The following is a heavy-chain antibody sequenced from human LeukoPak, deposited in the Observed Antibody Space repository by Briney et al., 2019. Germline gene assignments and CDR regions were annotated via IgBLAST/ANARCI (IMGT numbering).Heavy chain of an antibody. J-gene: IGHJ4*02. CDR3: AKKGSSYGDLVSGPSDY. Sequence: GGSLRLSCAASGFTFSSYEMNWVRQAPGKGLEWVSSISSSSSYIYYADSVKGRFTISRDNAKNSLYLQMNSLRAEDTAVYYCAKKGSSYGDLVSGPSDYWGQGTLVTVSS. V-gene: IGHV3-21*01. CDR1: GFTFSSYE. CDR2: ISSSSSYI. D-gene: IGHD4-17*01.